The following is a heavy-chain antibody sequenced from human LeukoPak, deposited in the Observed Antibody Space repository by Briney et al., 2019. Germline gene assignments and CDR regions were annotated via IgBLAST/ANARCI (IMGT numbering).Heavy chain of an antibody. CDR1: GGSISSSSYD. CDR2: IYHSGST. V-gene: IGHV4-39*07. D-gene: IGHD5-12*01. J-gene: IGHJ4*02. Sequence: SETLSLTCTVSGGSISSSSYDWGWIRQPPGKGLEWIGSIYHSGSTYYNPSLKSRVTISVDTSKNQFSLKLSSVTAADTAVYYCARNQNSGYAQYYFDYWGQGTLVTVSS. CDR3: ARNQNSGYAQYYFDY.